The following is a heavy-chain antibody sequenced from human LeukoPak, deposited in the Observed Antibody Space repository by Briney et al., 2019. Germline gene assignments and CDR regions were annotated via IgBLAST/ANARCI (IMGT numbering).Heavy chain of an antibody. CDR2: INHSGST. CDR3: ARLPVSTTGTTGNYYYYMDV. Sequence: SETLSLTCAVYGGSFSGYYWSWIRQPPGKGLEWIGEINHSGSTNYNPSLKSQVTISVDTSKNQFSLKLSSVTAADTAVYYCARLPVSTTGTTGNYYYYMDVWGKGTTVTISS. J-gene: IGHJ6*03. V-gene: IGHV4-34*01. CDR1: GGSFSGYY. D-gene: IGHD1-1*01.